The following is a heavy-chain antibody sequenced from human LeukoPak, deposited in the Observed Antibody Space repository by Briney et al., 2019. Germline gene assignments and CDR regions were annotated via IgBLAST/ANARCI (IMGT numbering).Heavy chain of an antibody. J-gene: IGHJ4*02. Sequence: PGGSLRLSCAASGFTFSHYWMAWVRQAPGKGLEWVAIIRPDANDGSYVDSVKGRFTISRDNAKNSLYLQLNSLRAEETAVYFCARADWGSIDYWGQGALVTVSS. CDR1: GFTFSHYW. D-gene: IGHD7-27*01. CDR2: IRPDANDG. V-gene: IGHV3-7*01. CDR3: ARADWGSIDY.